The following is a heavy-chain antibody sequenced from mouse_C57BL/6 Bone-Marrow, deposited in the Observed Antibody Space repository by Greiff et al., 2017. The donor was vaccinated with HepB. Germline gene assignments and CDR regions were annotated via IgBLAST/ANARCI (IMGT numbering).Heavy chain of an antibody. CDR2: ISDGGSYT. CDR3: ARDPQITTKWYFDV. D-gene: IGHD1-1*01. Sequence: EVQWVESGGGLVKPGGSLKLSCAASGFTFSSYAMSWVRQTPEKRLEWVATISDGGSYTYYPDNVKGRFTISRDNAKNNLYLQMSHLKSEDTAMYYGARDPQITTKWYFDVWGTGTTVTVSS. V-gene: IGHV5-4*01. CDR1: GFTFSSYA. J-gene: IGHJ1*03.